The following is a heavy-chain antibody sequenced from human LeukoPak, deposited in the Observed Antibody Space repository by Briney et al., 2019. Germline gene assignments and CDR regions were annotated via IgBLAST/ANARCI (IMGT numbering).Heavy chain of an antibody. J-gene: IGHJ4*02. V-gene: IGHV4-4*07. CDR1: GGSISSYY. CDR2: IYTSGST. Sequence: SETLSLTCTVSGGSISSYYWSWIRQPAGKGLEWIGRIYTSGSTNYNPSLKSRVTMSVDTSKNQFSLELSSVTAADTAVYYCARYSSSSGPSPFDYWGQGTLVTVSS. CDR3: ARYSSSSGPSPFDY. D-gene: IGHD6-13*01.